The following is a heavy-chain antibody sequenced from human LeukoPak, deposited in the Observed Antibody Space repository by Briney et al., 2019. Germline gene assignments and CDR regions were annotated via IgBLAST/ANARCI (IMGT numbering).Heavy chain of an antibody. Sequence: SETLSLTCTVSGGSISSYYWSWIRQPPGKGLEWIGYIYYSGSTNYNPSLKSRVTISVDTSKNQFSLKLSSVTAADTAVYYCARVSGRECSSTSCYDCTNGVCFFDYWGQGTLVTVSS. V-gene: IGHV4-59*01. CDR1: GGSISSYY. D-gene: IGHD2-2*01. CDR2: IYYSGST. J-gene: IGHJ4*02. CDR3: ARVSGRECSSTSCYDCTNGVCFFDY.